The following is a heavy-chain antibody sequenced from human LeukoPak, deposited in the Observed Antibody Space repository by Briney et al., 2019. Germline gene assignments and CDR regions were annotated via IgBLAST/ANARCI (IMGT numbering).Heavy chain of an antibody. Sequence: GGSLRLSCAASGFTFSSYEMNWVRQAPGKGLEWVSYISSSGSTIYYADSVKGRFTISRDNSKNTLYLQMNSLRAEDTAVYYCAKVRVVFNWNYAYYFDYWGQGTLVTVSS. CDR1: GFTFSSYE. J-gene: IGHJ4*02. D-gene: IGHD1-7*01. CDR3: AKVRVVFNWNYAYYFDY. CDR2: ISSSGSTI. V-gene: IGHV3-48*03.